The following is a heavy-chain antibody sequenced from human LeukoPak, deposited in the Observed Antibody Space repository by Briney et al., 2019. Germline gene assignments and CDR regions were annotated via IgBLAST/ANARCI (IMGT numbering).Heavy chain of an antibody. V-gene: IGHV3-23*01. D-gene: IGHD1-1*01. CDR1: GFTFTSHA. Sequence: GGSLRLSCAASGFTFTSHAMNWVRQAPGKGLEWVSAISGSAATTYYADSVKGRFTISRDNFQNTVYLQINSLRDEDTAVYFCAKDVVSVTGTVSALDVWGQGTMVTVSS. CDR2: ISGSAATT. CDR3: AKDVVSVTGTVSALDV. J-gene: IGHJ3*01.